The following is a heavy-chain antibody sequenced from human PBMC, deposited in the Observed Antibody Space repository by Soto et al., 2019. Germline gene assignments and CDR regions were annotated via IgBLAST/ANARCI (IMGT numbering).Heavy chain of an antibody. Sequence: QVQLVQSGAEVKKTGASVKASCKASGYTFTSFYMHWVRQAPGQGLEWMGIINPTSASTNYAQKVRGGVTMTSDTSTSTVYMELSSLGSEDTAVYYCVRGGLLSCSGGSCSSLFDYWGQGTLVTVSS. D-gene: IGHD2-15*01. J-gene: IGHJ4*02. V-gene: IGHV1-46*03. CDR3: VRGGLLSCSGGSCSSLFDY. CDR2: INPTSAST. CDR1: GYTFTSFY.